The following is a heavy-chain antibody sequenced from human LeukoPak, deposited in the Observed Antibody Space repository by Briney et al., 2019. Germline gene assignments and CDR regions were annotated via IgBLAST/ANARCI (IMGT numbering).Heavy chain of an antibody. CDR1: GYTFTSYA. CDR3: ARALSDYGVLFDY. J-gene: IGHJ4*02. CDR2: INAGNGNT. D-gene: IGHD4-17*01. V-gene: IGHV1-3*01. Sequence: ASVKVSCKASGYTFTSYAMHWVRQAPGQRLEWMGWINAGNGNTKYSQKFQGRVTITRDTSASTAYMDLSSLRSEDTAVYYCARALSDYGVLFDYWGQGTLVTVSS.